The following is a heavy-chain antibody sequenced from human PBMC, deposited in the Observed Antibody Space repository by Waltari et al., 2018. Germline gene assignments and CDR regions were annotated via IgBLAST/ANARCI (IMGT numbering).Heavy chain of an antibody. V-gene: IGHV1-2*02. D-gene: IGHD6-19*01. J-gene: IGHJ5*02. CDR3: ARGWSSGWYHRGRYNWFDP. CDR2: INPNSGGT. Sequence: QVQLVQSGAEVKKPGASVKVSCQASGYTFTGSYMHWVRQAPGQGLEWMGWINPNSGGTNYAQKFQGRVTMTRDTSISTAYMELSRLRSDDTAVYYCARGWSSGWYHRGRYNWFDPWGQGTLVTVSS. CDR1: GYTFTGSY.